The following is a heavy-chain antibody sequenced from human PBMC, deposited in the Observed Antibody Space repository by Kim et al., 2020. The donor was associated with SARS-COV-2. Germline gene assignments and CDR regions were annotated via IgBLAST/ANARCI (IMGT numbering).Heavy chain of an antibody. D-gene: IGHD1-26*01. V-gene: IGHV3-30*18. CDR3: AKSFSGSYFGDDY. J-gene: IGHJ4*02. CDR2: ISFDGRNK. CDR1: GLTFNTYG. Sequence: GGSLRLSCAASGLTFNTYGMHWVRQAPGKGLEWVAVISFDGRNKDYADSVKGRFTISRDNSKNTLYLQMNSLRIEDTAVYYCAKSFSGSYFGDDYWGQGTLVTVSS.